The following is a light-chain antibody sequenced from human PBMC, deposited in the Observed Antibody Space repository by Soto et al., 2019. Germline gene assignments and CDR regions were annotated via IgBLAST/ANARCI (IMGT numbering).Light chain of an antibody. J-gene: IGKJ1*01. Sequence: EIVLTQSPATLSVSPGERSTLSFRSSQSVISYLACYQQKPGQAPRLLLYGASTRATGIPDRFSGSGSGTELTLTISRLEPEDLAVYYCQQYGSSPPKTFGQGTKVDI. CDR2: GAS. CDR1: QSVISY. CDR3: QQYGSSPPKT. V-gene: IGKV3-20*01.